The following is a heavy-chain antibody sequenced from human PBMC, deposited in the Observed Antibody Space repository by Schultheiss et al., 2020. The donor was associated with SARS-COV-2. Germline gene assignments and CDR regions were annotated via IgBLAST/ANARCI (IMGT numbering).Heavy chain of an antibody. Sequence: ASVKVSCKASGGTFSSYTISWVRQAPGQGLEWMGWISAYNGNTNYAQKFQGRVTMTRDTSISTAYMELRSLRSDDTAVYYCARMGILEYWGQGTLVTVSS. CDR3: ARMGILEY. J-gene: IGHJ4*02. CDR2: ISAYNGNT. V-gene: IGHV1-18*01. D-gene: IGHD7-27*01. CDR1: GGTFSSYT.